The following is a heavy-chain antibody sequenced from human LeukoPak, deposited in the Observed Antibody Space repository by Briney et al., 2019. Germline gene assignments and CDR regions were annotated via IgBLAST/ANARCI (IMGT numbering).Heavy chain of an antibody. CDR2: INHSGST. Sequence: PSETLSLTCAVYGGSFSGYYWSWIRQPPGKGLEWIGEINHSGSTNYNPSLQSRVTISVDTSKNQFSLKLSSVTAADTAVYYCARGRFGLTMVRGVIIARRWFDPWGQGTLVTVSS. CDR1: GGSFSGYY. J-gene: IGHJ5*02. V-gene: IGHV4-34*01. CDR3: ARGRFGLTMVRGVIIARRWFDP. D-gene: IGHD3-10*01.